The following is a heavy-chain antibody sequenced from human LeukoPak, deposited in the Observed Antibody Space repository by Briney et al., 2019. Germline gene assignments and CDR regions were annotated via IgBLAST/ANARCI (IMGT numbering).Heavy chain of an antibody. CDR3: ARGMVWGAPYYMDV. CDR1: GGSISSGSYY. CDR2: IYTSGST. Sequence: SQTLSLTCTVSGGSISSGSYYWSWIRQPAGKGLEWIGRIYTSGSTNCNPSLKSRVTISVDTSKNQFSLKLSSVTAADTAVYYCARGMVWGAPYYMDVWGKGTTVTVSS. V-gene: IGHV4-61*02. D-gene: IGHD3-10*01. J-gene: IGHJ6*03.